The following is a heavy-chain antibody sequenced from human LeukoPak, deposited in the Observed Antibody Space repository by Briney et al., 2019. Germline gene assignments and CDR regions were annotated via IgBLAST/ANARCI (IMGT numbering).Heavy chain of an antibody. CDR1: GFTFSTYW. D-gene: IGHD3-3*01. CDR2: IKQDGSEK. CDR3: ARESRGFLEWLPFDY. Sequence: GSLILSCTVSGFTFSTYWMSWVRQAPGKGLEWVANIKQDGSEKYYDDSVKGRFTISRDNAKNSLYLQMDSLRAEDTAVYYCARESRGFLEWLPFDYWGQGALVTVSS. J-gene: IGHJ4*02. V-gene: IGHV3-7*03.